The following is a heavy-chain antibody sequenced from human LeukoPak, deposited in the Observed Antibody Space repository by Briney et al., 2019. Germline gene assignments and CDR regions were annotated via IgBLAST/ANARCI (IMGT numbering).Heavy chain of an antibody. CDR1: GGSISSYY. V-gene: IGHV4-59*08. D-gene: IGHD3-10*01. Sequence: SETLSLTCTVSGGSISSYYWSWIRQPPGKGLEWIGYIYYSGSTNYNPSLKSRVTISVDTSKNQFSLKLSSVTAADTAVYYCARGEDRGALLVLGMDVWGQGTTVTVSS. CDR2: IYYSGST. CDR3: ARGEDRGALLVLGMDV. J-gene: IGHJ6*02.